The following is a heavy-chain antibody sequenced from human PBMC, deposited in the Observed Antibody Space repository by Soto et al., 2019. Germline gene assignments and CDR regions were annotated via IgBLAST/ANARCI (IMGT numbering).Heavy chain of an antibody. V-gene: IGHV4-59*01. CDR1: GGSTTSDY. D-gene: IGHD3-10*01. J-gene: IGHJ4*02. CDR2: IFHSLGA. Sequence: LSLPCTVSGGSTTSDYWSWIRQPPGKGLEWLGYIFHSLGAKYNPSLGSRGTISLDTSKNQLSLSLRSVTAADTAIYFCVRDLNGSGDYWGQGTLVTVSS. CDR3: VRDLNGSGDY.